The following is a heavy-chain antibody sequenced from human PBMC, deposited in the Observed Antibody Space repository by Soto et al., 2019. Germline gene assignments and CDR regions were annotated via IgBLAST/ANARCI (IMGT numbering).Heavy chain of an antibody. CDR1: GFAFSNYA. CDR3: AKAAARVTDTPPL. D-gene: IGHD6-25*01. Sequence: EVQLLESGGGLVQPGGSLRLSCAASGFAFSNYAMNWVRQAPGKGLEWVSGIAASGDTYYADAVRGRFTIYRDNSSNSRFLQTDSRTADDTAVYYCAKAAARVTDTPPLWGQETMVTVSS. V-gene: IGHV3-23*01. CDR2: IAASGDT. J-gene: IGHJ4*02.